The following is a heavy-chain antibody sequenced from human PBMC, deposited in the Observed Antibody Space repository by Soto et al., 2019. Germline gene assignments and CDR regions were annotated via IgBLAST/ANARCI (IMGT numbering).Heavy chain of an antibody. CDR1: GDSVSSNSAT. V-gene: IGHV6-1*01. D-gene: IGHD5-12*01. CDR2: TYYRSKWYN. J-gene: IGHJ5*02. Sequence: PSQTLSLTCAISGDSVSSNSATWSWIRQSPSRGLERLGRTYYRSKWYNDYAVSVKSRIIINPDTSNNQFSLQLNSVTPEDTAVYFCAKGDNLGPKTGYAFDPWGQGIMVTVSS. CDR3: AKGDNLGPKTGYAFDP.